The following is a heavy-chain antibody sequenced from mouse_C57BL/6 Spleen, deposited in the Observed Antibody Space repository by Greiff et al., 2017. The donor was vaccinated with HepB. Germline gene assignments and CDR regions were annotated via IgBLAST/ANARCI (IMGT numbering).Heavy chain of an antibody. CDR1: GYTFTSYW. CDR2: IYPGSGST. J-gene: IGHJ4*01. Sequence: VQLQQPGAELVKPGASVKMSCKASGYTFTSYWITWVKQRPGQGLEWIGDIYPGSGSTNYNEKFKSKATLTVDTSSSTAYMQLSSLTSEDSAVYYCARSGIYYGNLYAMDYWGQGTSVTVSS. D-gene: IGHD2-1*01. CDR3: ARSGIYYGNLYAMDY. V-gene: IGHV1-55*01.